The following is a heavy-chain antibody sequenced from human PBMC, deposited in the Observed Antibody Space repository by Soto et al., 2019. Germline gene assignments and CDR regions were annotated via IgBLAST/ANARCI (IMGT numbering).Heavy chain of an antibody. Sequence: QPGGSLRLSCAASGFTFSTYALSWVRQAPGKGLEWVSAISANGQGIYYADSVRGRFTISRDNSKNTIFLHMDSLRAEDTAVYYCAKGRNYPRDQFHYWGQGTLVTVSS. CDR1: GFTFSTYA. CDR2: ISANGQGI. CDR3: AKGRNYPRDQFHY. J-gene: IGHJ4*02. D-gene: IGHD1-7*01. V-gene: IGHV3-23*01.